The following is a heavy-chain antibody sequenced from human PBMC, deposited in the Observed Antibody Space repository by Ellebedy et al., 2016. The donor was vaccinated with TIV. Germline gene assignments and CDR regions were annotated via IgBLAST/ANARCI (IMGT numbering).Heavy chain of an antibody. J-gene: IGHJ4*02. CDR3: ATWGITTVTYLDFDY. V-gene: IGHV3-74*01. D-gene: IGHD4-17*01. CDR2: INSGGIYT. CDR1: GFTFSSYW. Sequence: PGGSLRLSCAASGFTFSSYWMHWVRQAPGKGLVWVSRINSGGIYTIYADFVKGRFTISRDNAKNTLYLQMKSLRTDDTAVYYCATWGITTVTYLDFDYWGQGTLVTVSS.